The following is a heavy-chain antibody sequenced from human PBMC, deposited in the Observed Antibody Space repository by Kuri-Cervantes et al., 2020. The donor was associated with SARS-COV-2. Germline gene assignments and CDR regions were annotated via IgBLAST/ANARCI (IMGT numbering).Heavy chain of an antibody. CDR3: ARTARHFDL. Sequence: LRLSCTVSGGSISGGDYYWSWIRQPPGKGLEWLGFIFHSGSTYYNPSLKSRVTISVDTSKNQFSLKLSSVTAADTAVYYCARTARHFDLWGRGTLVTVSS. CDR1: GGSISGGDYY. J-gene: IGHJ2*01. V-gene: IGHV4-30-4*08. D-gene: IGHD5-18*01. CDR2: IFHSGST.